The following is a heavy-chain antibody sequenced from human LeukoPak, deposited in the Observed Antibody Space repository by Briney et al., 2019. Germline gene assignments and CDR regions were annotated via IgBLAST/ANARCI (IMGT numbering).Heavy chain of an antibody. Sequence: ASMKVSCKASGYTFTGYYMHWVRQAPGQGLEWMGWINPDSGDTYYAQNVQGRVTMIRDTSISIAYMQLSRLRSDDTAVYYCARGGGTIFGVINDWGQGTLVTVSS. CDR1: GYTFTGYY. CDR2: INPDSGDT. D-gene: IGHD3-3*01. CDR3: ARGGGTIFGVIND. V-gene: IGHV1-2*02. J-gene: IGHJ4*02.